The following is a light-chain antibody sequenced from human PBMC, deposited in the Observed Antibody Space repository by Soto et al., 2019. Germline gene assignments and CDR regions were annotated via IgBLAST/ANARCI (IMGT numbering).Light chain of an antibody. V-gene: IGKV3-20*01. CDR2: GAS. CDR1: QSVSSSY. CDR3: QQYGSSPWT. J-gene: IGKJ1*01. Sequence: EIVLTQSPGTLFLSPGERATLSCRASQSVSSSYLAWYQQKPGQAPRLLIYGASSRATGIPDRFSGSGSGTDFTLTISRLVPEDFAVYYCQQYGSSPWTFGQGTKVEI.